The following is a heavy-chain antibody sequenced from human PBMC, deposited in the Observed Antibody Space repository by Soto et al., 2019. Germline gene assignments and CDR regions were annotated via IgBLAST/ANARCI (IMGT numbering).Heavy chain of an antibody. CDR3: ATGKKKLRFLEWSYYGMDV. V-gene: IGHV1-69*06. CDR2: IIPIFGTA. J-gene: IGHJ6*02. CDR1: GGTFSSYA. D-gene: IGHD3-3*01. Sequence: SVKVSCKASGGTFSSYAISWVRQAPGQGLEWMGGIIPIFGTANYAQKFQGRVTITADKSTSTAYMELSSLRSEDTAVYYCATGKKKLRFLEWSYYGMDVWAQGTTVTVSS.